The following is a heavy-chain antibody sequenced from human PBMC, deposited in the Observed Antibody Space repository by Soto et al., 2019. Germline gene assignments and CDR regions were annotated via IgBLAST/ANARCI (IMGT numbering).Heavy chain of an antibody. D-gene: IGHD1-7*01. CDR1: GFTFSNYW. V-gene: IGHV3-74*01. Sequence: LRLSCAASGFTFSNYWMHSVRQAPGKGLVXVSXXXXDGSXAXXAXXXKGRFTISRENAKNTLYVQMNSLRAEATAVYYCARDTLELLYYFDYWGQGTVVTPPQ. CDR2: XXXDGSXA. J-gene: IGHJ4*02. CDR3: ARDTLELLYYFDY.